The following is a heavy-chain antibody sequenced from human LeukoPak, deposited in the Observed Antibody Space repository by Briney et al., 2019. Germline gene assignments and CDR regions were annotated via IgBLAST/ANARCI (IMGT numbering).Heavy chain of an antibody. D-gene: IGHD5-18*01. Sequence: GASVKVSCRASGYTFTDYYMHWVRQAPGQGLEWMGWISPNSGGTNYAQKFQGRVTMTRDTSISTAYMELSRLRSDDTAVYYCARDGSSYGSDYWGQGTLVTVSS. V-gene: IGHV1-2*02. CDR3: ARDGSSYGSDY. CDR2: ISPNSGGT. J-gene: IGHJ4*02. CDR1: GYTFTDYY.